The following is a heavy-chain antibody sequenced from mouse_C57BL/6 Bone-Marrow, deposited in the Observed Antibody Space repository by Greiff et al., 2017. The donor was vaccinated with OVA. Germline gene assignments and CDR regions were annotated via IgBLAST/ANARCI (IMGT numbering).Heavy chain of an antibody. CDR3: ARVIWDPYAMDY. V-gene: IGHV3-8*01. Sequence: VQLKESGPGLAKPSQTLSLTCSVTGYSIPSDYWNWIRKFPGHKLEYMGYICSSGSTYYNPSLNSRISITRDTSKNQYYLQLNSVTTEDTATDYCARVIWDPYAMDYWGQGPSVTVAS. J-gene: IGHJ4*01. CDR2: ICSSGST. D-gene: IGHD4-1*01. CDR1: GYSIPSDY.